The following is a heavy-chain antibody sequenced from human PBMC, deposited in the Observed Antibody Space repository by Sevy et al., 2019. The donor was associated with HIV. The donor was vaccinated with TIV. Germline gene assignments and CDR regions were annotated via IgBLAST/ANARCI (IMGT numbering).Heavy chain of an antibody. CDR1: GGTISSCY. CDR2: IYYSGST. CDR3: ARGQVGGYSYGFFDY. J-gene: IGHJ4*02. Sequence: SETLSLTCTVSGGTISSCYWSWIRQPPGKGLEWIGYIYYSGSTNYNPSLKSRVTISVDMSKNQFSLKLSSVTAADTAVYYCARGQVGGYSYGFFDYWGQGTLVTVSS. V-gene: IGHV4-59*01. D-gene: IGHD5-18*01.